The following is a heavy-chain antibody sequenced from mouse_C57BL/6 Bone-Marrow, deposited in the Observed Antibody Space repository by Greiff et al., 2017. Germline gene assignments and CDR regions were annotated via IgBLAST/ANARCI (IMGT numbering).Heavy chain of an antibody. J-gene: IGHJ4*01. CDR1: GYTFTSYW. CDR3: AREGSKNAMDY. CDR2: LDPSDSYT. V-gene: IGHV1-69*01. Sequence: QVQLQQPGAELVMPGASVKLSCKASGYTFTSYWMHWVKQRPGQGLEWIGELDPSDSYTNYNQKFKGKSTLTVDKSSSTAYMQLSSLTSEDSAVYYCAREGSKNAMDYWGQGTSVTVSS. D-gene: IGHD2-5*01.